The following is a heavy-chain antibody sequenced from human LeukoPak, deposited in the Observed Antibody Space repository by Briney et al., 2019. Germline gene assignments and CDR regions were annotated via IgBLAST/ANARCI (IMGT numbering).Heavy chain of an antibody. CDR2: ISSSGYTT. D-gene: IGHD4-11*01. Sequence: GGSLRLSCAASGFTFSDYYMSWIRRTPGKGREWVSYISSSGYTTYHADSVKGRFTISRDNAKSSLYLQMNSLRAEDTAVYYCASGDYRAYYYGMDVWGQGTTVTVSS. CDR1: GFTFSDYY. CDR3: ASGDYRAYYYGMDV. V-gene: IGHV3-11*04. J-gene: IGHJ6*02.